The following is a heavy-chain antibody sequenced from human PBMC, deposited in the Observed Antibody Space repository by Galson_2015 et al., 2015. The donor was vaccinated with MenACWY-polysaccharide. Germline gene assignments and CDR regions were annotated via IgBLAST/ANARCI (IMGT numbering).Heavy chain of an antibody. CDR2: IKEDGSEK. D-gene: IGHD3-10*01. V-gene: IGHV3-7*04. CDR1: GFTFTRYW. J-gene: IGHJ4*02. CDR3: ARGPYYHASWSYAYFHY. Sequence: SLRLSCAASGFTFTRYWMSWVRQAPGKGLEWVANIKEDGSEKSYVDSVKGRFTISRDNAKNSLYLQMDSLRAEDTAVYYCARGPYYHASWSYAYFHYWGQGTLVTVSS.